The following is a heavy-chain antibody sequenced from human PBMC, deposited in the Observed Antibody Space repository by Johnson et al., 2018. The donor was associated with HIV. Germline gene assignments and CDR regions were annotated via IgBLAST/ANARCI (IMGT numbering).Heavy chain of an antibody. Sequence: VQLVESGGGVVQPGGSLRLSCAASGFTINIYWMHWVRQDPGKWLVWVSRINGDGRSITYADSVKGRFPVSRDNARNTLYLQMSRLRADDTAVYYCARRRLGNPTDDAFDIWGQGTKVTVSS. CDR1: GFTINIYW. D-gene: IGHD1-26*01. CDR2: INGDGRSI. V-gene: IGHV3-74*03. J-gene: IGHJ3*02. CDR3: ARRRLGNPTDDAFDI.